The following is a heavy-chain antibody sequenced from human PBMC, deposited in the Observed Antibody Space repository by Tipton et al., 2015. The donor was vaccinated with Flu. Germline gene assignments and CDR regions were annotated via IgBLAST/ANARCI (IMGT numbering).Heavy chain of an antibody. Sequence: LRLSCTVSGGSISSYYWSWIRQPAGKGLEWIGRIYTSGSTNYNPSLKSRVTMSVDTSKNQFSLRLSSVTAADTAVYYCARSYSSSWYRYYYYGMDVWGQGTPVTVSS. CDR2: IYTSGST. V-gene: IGHV4-4*07. D-gene: IGHD6-13*01. CDR1: GGSISSYY. J-gene: IGHJ6*02. CDR3: ARSYSSSWYRYYYYGMDV.